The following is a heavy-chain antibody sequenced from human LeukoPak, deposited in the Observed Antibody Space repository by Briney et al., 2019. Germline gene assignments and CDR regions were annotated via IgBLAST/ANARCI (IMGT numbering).Heavy chain of an antibody. J-gene: IGHJ5*02. CDR2: INAGNGNT. Sequence: ASVKVSCKASGYTFTSYAMHWVRQAPGQRLEWMGWINAGNGNTKYSQKFQGRVTMTRNTSISTAYMELSSLRSEDTAVYYCARALSVTMVRGVITRRNWFDPWGQGTLVTVSS. CDR3: ARALSVTMVRGVITRRNWFDP. D-gene: IGHD3-10*01. V-gene: IGHV1-3*01. CDR1: GYTFTSYA.